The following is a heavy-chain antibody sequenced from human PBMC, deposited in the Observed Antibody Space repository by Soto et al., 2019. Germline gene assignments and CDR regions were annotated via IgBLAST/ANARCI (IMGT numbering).Heavy chain of an antibody. CDR1: GFTFSSYD. Sequence: EVQLVESGGGLVQPGGSLRLSCAASGFTFSSYDMHWVRQATGKGLEWVSAIGTAGDTYYPGSVKGRFTISRENAKNSLYLQMNRLGAEDTAVYYCARVERITMVRGGDYYYYGMDVWGQGTTVTVSS. V-gene: IGHV3-13*01. D-gene: IGHD3-10*01. J-gene: IGHJ6*02. CDR2: IGTAGDT. CDR3: ARVERITMVRGGDYYYYGMDV.